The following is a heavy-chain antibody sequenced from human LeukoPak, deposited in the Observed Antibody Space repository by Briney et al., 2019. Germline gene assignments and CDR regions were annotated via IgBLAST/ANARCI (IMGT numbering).Heavy chain of an antibody. CDR3: ASVVEMATIDAFDI. V-gene: IGHV1-69*06. D-gene: IGHD5-24*01. Sequence: SAKVSCKASGGTFTNYTISWVRQAPGQGLEWMGGIIPIFGTANYAQKFQGRVTITADKSTSTAYMELSSLRSEDTAVYYCASVVEMATIDAFDIWGQGTMVTVSS. J-gene: IGHJ3*02. CDR2: IIPIFGTA. CDR1: GGTFTNYT.